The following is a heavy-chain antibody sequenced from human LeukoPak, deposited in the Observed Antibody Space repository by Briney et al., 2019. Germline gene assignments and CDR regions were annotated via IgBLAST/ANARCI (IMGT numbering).Heavy chain of an antibody. J-gene: IGHJ4*02. CDR3: ASDPGYRTLEYYFDY. V-gene: IGHV3-48*03. D-gene: IGHD1-14*01. CDR2: ISSSGSTI. CDR1: GLTFSGYE. Sequence: PGGSLRLSCAPSGLTFSGYEMNWVRQAPGKGLEWVSYISSSGSTIYYADSVKGRFTISRDNSKNTLYLQMNSLRAEDTAVYYCASDPGYRTLEYYFDYWGQGTLVTVSS.